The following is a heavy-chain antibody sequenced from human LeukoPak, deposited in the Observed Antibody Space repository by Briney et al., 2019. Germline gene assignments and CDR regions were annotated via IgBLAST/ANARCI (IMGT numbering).Heavy chain of an antibody. CDR1: GGSISSSSYY. Sequence: SETLSLTCTVSGGSISSSSYYWGWIRQPPGKGLEWIGSIYYSGSTYYNPSLKSRVTISVDTSKNQFSLKLSSVTAADTAVYFCARVGVEAQGLHFDYWGQGTLVTVSS. V-gene: IGHV4-39*01. CDR2: IYYSGST. J-gene: IGHJ4*02. D-gene: IGHD3-3*01. CDR3: ARVGVEAQGLHFDY.